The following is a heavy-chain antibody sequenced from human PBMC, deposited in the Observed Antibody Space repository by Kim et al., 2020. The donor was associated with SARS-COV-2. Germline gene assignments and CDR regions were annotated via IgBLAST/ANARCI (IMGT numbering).Heavy chain of an antibody. V-gene: IGHV3-23*01. CDR3: AKGVINSGFDY. J-gene: IGHJ4*02. D-gene: IGHD1-26*01. CDR1: GFTFSTSP. CDR2: ISWDGTRT. Sequence: GGSLRLSCVASGFTFSTSPMGWVRQAPGKGLEWVSRISWDGTRTYYADSVKGRVTMSSDKSKNLLYLHMNNVRVEDTAVYYCAKGVINSGFDYWGQGTQVTIS.